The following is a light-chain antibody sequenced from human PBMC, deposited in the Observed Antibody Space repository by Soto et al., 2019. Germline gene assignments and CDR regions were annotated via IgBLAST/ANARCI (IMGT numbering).Light chain of an antibody. Sequence: QSVLTQPPSASGTPGQRVTISCSGSSSNIGSNYVYWYQQFPGSAPKLLIYRNDQRPSGVPDRFSGSKSGTSASLAISGPRSADEADYYCAAWDDSLSAVVFGGGTKVTVL. CDR1: SSNIGSNY. CDR3: AAWDDSLSAVV. V-gene: IGLV1-47*01. CDR2: RND. J-gene: IGLJ2*01.